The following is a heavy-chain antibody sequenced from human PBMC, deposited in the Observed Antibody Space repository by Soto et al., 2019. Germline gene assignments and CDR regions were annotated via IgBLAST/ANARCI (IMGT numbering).Heavy chain of an antibody. CDR3: ARDRGPVGATTELWFDP. Sequence: SQTLSLTCAISGDSVSSNSAAWNWIRQSPSRGLEWLGRTYYRSKWYNDYAVSVKSRITINPDTSKNQFSLQLDSVTPEDTAVYYCARDRGPVGATTELWFDPWGQGTLVTVSS. V-gene: IGHV6-1*01. CDR1: GDSVSSNSAA. CDR2: TYYRSKWYN. D-gene: IGHD1-26*01. J-gene: IGHJ5*02.